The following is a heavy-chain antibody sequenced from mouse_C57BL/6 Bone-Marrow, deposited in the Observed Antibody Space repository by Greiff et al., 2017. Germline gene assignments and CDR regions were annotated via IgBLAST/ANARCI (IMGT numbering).Heavy chain of an antibody. D-gene: IGHD3-2*02. V-gene: IGHV1-4*01. CDR3: ASGGSSGAYYGDY. J-gene: IGHJ2*01. CDR1: GYTFTSYT. Sequence: QVQLQQSGAELARPGASVKMSCKASGYTFTSYTMHWVKQRPGQGLEWIGYINPSSGYTKYNQKFKDKATLTADKSSSTAYMQLSSLTSEDSAVDYCASGGSSGAYYGDYWGQGTTLTVSS. CDR2: INPSSGYT.